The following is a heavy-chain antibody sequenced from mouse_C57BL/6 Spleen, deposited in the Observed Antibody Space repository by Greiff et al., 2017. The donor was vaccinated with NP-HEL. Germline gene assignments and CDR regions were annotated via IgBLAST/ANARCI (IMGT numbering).Heavy chain of an antibody. CDR3: ARLYDYDEGYYAMDY. J-gene: IGHJ4*01. Sequence: QVQLQQPGAELVKPGASVKLSCKASGYTFTSYWMHWVKQRPGQGLEWIGMIHPNSGSTNYNEKFKSKATLTVDKSSSTAYMQLSSLTSEDSAVYYCARLYDYDEGYYAMDYWGQGTSVTVSS. CDR1: GYTFTSYW. D-gene: IGHD2-4*01. V-gene: IGHV1-64*01. CDR2: IHPNSGST.